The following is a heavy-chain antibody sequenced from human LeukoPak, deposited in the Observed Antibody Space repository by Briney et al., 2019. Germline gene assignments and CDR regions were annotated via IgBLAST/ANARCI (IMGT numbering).Heavy chain of an antibody. D-gene: IGHD3-10*01. CDR3: ARADHIGRGVIFHDAYDWFDP. Sequence: SETLSLTCTVSGGSISSYYWSWIRQPPGKGLEWIGYIYYSGSTNYNPSLKSRVTISVDTSKNQFSLQLHSVTPEDTAVYYCARADHIGRGVIFHDAYDWFDPWGQGTLVTVSS. CDR2: IYYSGST. J-gene: IGHJ5*02. V-gene: IGHV4-59*12. CDR1: GGSISSYY.